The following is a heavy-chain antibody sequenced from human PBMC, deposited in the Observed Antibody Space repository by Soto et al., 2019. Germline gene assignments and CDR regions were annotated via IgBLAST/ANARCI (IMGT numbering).Heavy chain of an antibody. D-gene: IGHD6-13*01. CDR2: IDWDDDK. Sequence: SGPTLVNPTQTLTLTCTFSGFSLSTSGMCVSWIRQPPGKALEWLARIDWDDDKYYSTSLKTRLTISKDTSKNQVVLTMTNMDPVDTATYYCARSHSGIYSSSVTGRGYYCYGMDVWGQGTTVTVSS. J-gene: IGHJ6*02. V-gene: IGHV2-70*11. CDR3: ARSHSGIYSSSVTGRGYYCYGMDV. CDR1: GFSLSTSGMC.